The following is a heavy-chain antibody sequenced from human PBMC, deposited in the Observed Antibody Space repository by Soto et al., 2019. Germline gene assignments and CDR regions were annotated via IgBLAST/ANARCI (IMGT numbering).Heavy chain of an antibody. CDR2: IRGSSSPI. J-gene: IGHJ4*02. CDR1: GFTFGDYG. D-gene: IGHD3-10*01. CDR3: VRDSPATVRGIIFDY. Sequence: EVQLVESGGGLVQPGGSLRLSCAAAGFTFGDYGMNWVRQAPGKGLEWVSYIRGSSSPIYYTDSVRGRFTISRDNAKKSLDLQVDNLRAQDTAVYYCVRDSPATVRGIIFDYWVPGTLVTVSS. V-gene: IGHV3-48*01.